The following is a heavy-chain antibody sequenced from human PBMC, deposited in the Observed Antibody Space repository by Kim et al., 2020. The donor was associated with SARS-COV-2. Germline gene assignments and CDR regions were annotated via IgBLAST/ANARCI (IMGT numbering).Heavy chain of an antibody. CDR3: ASGFWSGYSTLNYYYGMDV. D-gene: IGHD3-3*01. V-gene: IGHV3-21*01. CDR1: GFTFSSYS. CDR2: ISSSSSYI. J-gene: IGHJ6*02. Sequence: GGSLRLSCAASGFTFSSYSMNWVRQAPGKGLEWVSSISSSSSYIYYADSVKGRFTISRDNAKNSLYLQMNSLRAEDTAVYYCASGFWSGYSTLNYYYGMDVWGQGTTVTVSS.